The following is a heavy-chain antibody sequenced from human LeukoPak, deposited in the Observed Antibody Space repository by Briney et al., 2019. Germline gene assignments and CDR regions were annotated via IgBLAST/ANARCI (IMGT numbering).Heavy chain of an antibody. D-gene: IGHD6-13*01. J-gene: IGHJ4*02. V-gene: IGHV3-33*06. CDR1: GFTFSSYG. Sequence: GGSLRLSCAASGFTFSSYGMHWVRQAPGKGLEWVAVIWYDGSNKYYADSVKGRFTISRDNSKNTLYLQMNSLRAEDTAVYYCAKDQGGEQQPALDYWGQGTLVPSPQ. CDR2: IWYDGSNK. CDR3: AKDQGGEQQPALDY.